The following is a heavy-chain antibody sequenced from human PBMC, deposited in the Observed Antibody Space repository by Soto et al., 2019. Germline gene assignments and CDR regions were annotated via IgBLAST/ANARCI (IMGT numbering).Heavy chain of an antibody. Sequence: PGWSLRLSCASSVFTFISYSMNWVRQAPGKGLEWVSSISSSSSYIYYADSVKGRFTISRDNAKNSLYLQMNSLRAEDTAVYYCAREQYNWNLAGYGMDVWGQGTTVTVSS. CDR2: ISSSSSYI. D-gene: IGHD1-7*01. J-gene: IGHJ6*02. CDR1: VFTFISYS. CDR3: AREQYNWNLAGYGMDV. V-gene: IGHV3-21*01.